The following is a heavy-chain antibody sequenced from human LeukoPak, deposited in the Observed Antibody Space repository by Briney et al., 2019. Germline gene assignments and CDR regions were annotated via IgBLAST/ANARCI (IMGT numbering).Heavy chain of an antibody. D-gene: IGHD2-21*02. CDR3: VREDTPATANY. J-gene: IGHJ4*02. CDR2: ISGGGDIT. Sequence: PGGSLRLSCAVSGLTFSTYSMSWVRQTPGKGLEWVSAISGGGDITYYADSVTGRFTISRDNSKDTLFLQMHSLRPGDTAVYYCVREDTPATANYWGQGTLVTISS. CDR1: GLTFSTYS. V-gene: IGHV3-23*01.